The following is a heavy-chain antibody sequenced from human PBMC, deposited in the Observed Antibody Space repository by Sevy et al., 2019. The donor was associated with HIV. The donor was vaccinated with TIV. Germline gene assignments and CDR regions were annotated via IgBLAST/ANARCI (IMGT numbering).Heavy chain of an antibody. V-gene: IGHV1-2*02. CDR1: GYTFSVHY. D-gene: IGHD3-22*01. CDR3: ARLRYSDPSGQYYGGGADYFDY. Sequence: ASVKVSCSTSGYTFSVHYIYWVRQAAGQGLEWMGWINPNTGDTNFSPKFQGRVTMTRDSSINTAYMELSRLTSADTAVYFCARLRYSDPSGQYYGGGADYFDYWGQGTLVIVSS. CDR2: INPNTGDT. J-gene: IGHJ4*02.